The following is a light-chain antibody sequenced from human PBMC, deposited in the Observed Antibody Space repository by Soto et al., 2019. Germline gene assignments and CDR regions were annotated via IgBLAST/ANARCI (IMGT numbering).Light chain of an antibody. Sequence: DIQMTQSPSSLSASVGDRVTITCQASQDISNYLNWYQQKPGKAPKLLIYDASNLETGVPSRFSGSGSGTDFTFTISSLQPEDFATYYCQQSYSTPPGTFGQGTKVDIK. V-gene: IGKV1-33*01. CDR3: QQSYSTPPGT. CDR1: QDISNY. J-gene: IGKJ1*01. CDR2: DAS.